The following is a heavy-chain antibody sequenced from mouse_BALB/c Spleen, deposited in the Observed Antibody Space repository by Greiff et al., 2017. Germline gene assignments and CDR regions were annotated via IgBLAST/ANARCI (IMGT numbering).Heavy chain of an antibody. J-gene: IGHJ4*01. CDR2: IRNKANGYTT. V-gene: IGHV7-3*02. CDR3: ARAHCYRYDGYAMDY. D-gene: IGHD2-14*01. Sequence: DVMLVESGGGLVQPGGSLRLSCATSGFTFTDYYMSWVRQPPGKALEWLGFIRNKANGYTTEYSASVKGRFTISRDNSQSILYLQMNTLRAEDSATYYCARAHCYRYDGYAMDYWGQGTSVTVSS. CDR1: GFTFTDYY.